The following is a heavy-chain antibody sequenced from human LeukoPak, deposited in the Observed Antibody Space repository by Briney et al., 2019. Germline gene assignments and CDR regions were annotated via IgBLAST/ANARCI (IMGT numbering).Heavy chain of an antibody. CDR3: ARDPAYYDFWSGYSLFDP. D-gene: IGHD3-3*01. Sequence: PGGSLRLSCAASGFTFSDYYMSWIRQAPGKGLEWVSYISSSGSTIYYADSVKGRFTISRDNAKNSLYLQMNSLRAEDTAVYYCARDPAYYDFWSGYSLFDPWGQGTLVTVSS. CDR2: ISSSGSTI. J-gene: IGHJ5*02. CDR1: GFTFSDYY. V-gene: IGHV3-11*04.